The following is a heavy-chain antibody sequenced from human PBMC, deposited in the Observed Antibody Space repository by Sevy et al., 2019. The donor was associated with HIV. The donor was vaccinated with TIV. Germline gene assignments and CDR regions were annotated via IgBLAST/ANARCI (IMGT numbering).Heavy chain of an antibody. CDR3: ARSKDYSNFLYYYYYGMDV. CDR1: GFTFSSYA. J-gene: IGHJ6*02. CDR2: ISGSGGST. D-gene: IGHD4-4*01. Sequence: GSLRLSCAASGFTFSSYAMSWVRQAPGKGLEWVSAISGSGGSTYYADSVKGRFTISRDNSKNTLYLQMNSLRAEDTAVYYCARSKDYSNFLYYYYYGMDVWGQGTTVTVSS. V-gene: IGHV3-23*01.